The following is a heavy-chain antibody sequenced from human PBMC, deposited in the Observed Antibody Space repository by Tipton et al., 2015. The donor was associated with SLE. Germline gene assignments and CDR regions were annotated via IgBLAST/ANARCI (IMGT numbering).Heavy chain of an antibody. D-gene: IGHD3-10*01. V-gene: IGHV4-34*01. Sequence: TLSLTCAVYGGSFSGYYWSWIRQPPGKELEWIGEINHSGSTNYNPSLKSRVTISVDTSKNQFSLKLSSVTAADTAVYYCARGVYGSGINDWGQGTLVTVSS. CDR2: INHSGST. CDR3: ARGVYGSGIND. J-gene: IGHJ4*02. CDR1: GGSFSGYY.